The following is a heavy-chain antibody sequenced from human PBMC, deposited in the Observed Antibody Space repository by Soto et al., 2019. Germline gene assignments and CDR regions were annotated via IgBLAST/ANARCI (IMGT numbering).Heavy chain of an antibody. Sequence: GASVKVSCKASGGTFSSYAISWVRQAPGQGLEWMGGIIPIFGTANYAQKFQGRVTITADESTSTAYMELSSLRSEDTAVYYCARVPLDTAMVTSVYWGQGTLVTVSS. CDR1: GGTFSSYA. J-gene: IGHJ4*02. D-gene: IGHD5-18*01. CDR2: IIPIFGTA. CDR3: ARVPLDTAMVTSVY. V-gene: IGHV1-69*13.